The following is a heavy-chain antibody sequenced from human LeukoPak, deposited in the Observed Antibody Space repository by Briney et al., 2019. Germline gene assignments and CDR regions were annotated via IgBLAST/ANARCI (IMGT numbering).Heavy chain of an antibody. CDR3: ARDWVAVAGTVGMDV. D-gene: IGHD6-19*01. V-gene: IGHV3-48*01. Sequence: GGSLRLSCVASGFTFSSYTMNWVRQAPGKGLEWVSYISSSSSTIYYADSVKGRFTISRDNAKNSLYLQMNSLRAEDTAVYYCARDWVAVAGTVGMDVWGQGTTVTVSS. CDR2: ISSSSSTI. J-gene: IGHJ6*02. CDR1: GFTFSSYT.